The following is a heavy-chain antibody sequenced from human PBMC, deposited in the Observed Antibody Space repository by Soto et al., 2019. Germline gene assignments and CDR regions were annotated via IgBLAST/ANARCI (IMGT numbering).Heavy chain of an antibody. V-gene: IGHV3-23*01. D-gene: IGHD1-1*01. CDR3: AKPGTRDYYYYYMDV. J-gene: IGHJ6*03. Sequence: GGSLRLSCAASGFTFSKYAMSWVRQAPGKGLEWVSAISGSGGSTYYADSVKGRFTISRDNSKNTLYLQMNSLRVEDTAVLYCAKPGTRDYYYYYMDVWGKGTTVTVSS. CDR1: GFTFSKYA. CDR2: ISGSGGST.